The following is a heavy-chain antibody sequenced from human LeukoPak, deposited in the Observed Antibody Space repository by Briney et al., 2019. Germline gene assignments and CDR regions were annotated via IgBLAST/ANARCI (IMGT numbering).Heavy chain of an antibody. D-gene: IGHD6-13*01. CDR2: ISWNSGSI. CDR3: AKDMIAAAGNFDY. J-gene: IGHJ4*02. CDR1: GFTFDDYA. V-gene: IGHV3-9*01. Sequence: GRSLRLSCAASGFTFDDYAMHWVRHAPGKGLEWVSGISWNSGSIGHADSVKGRFTISRDNAMNSLYLQMNSLRAEDTALYYCAKDMIAAAGNFDYWGQGTLVTVSS.